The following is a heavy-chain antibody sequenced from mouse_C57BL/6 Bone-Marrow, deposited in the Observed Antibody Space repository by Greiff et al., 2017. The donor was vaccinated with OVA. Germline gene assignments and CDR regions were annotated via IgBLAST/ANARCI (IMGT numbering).Heavy chain of an antibody. CDR3: ARSRTGAHFDY. CDR1: GYTFTSYG. Sequence: VQPQQSGAELARPGASVKLSCKASGYTFTSYGISWVKQRTGQGLEWIGEIYPRSGNTYYNEKFKGKATLTADKSSSTAYMELRSLTSEDSAVYFCARSRTGAHFDYWGQGTTLTVSS. J-gene: IGHJ2*01. V-gene: IGHV1-81*01. D-gene: IGHD4-1*01. CDR2: IYPRSGNT.